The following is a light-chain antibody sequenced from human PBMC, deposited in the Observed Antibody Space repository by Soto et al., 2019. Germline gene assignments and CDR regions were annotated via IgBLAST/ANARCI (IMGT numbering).Light chain of an antibody. J-gene: IGKJ2*01. V-gene: IGKV1-27*01. CDR3: QKYNSAPYT. Sequence: DIQMTQSPSSLSASVGDRVTITCRASQGISNYLAWYQQKPGKVPKLLMYAAFTSQSGVPSRFSGSGSGTDFNITISSLQPEDVATDYCQKYNSAPYTFGQGNKLEIQ. CDR2: AAF. CDR1: QGISNY.